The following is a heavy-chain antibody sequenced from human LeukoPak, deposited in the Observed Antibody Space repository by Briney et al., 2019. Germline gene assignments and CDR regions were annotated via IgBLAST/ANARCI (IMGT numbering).Heavy chain of an antibody. CDR3: ARLRYYGMDV. J-gene: IGHJ6*02. CDR1: GFTFGGYD. Sequence: GGSLRLSCAASGFTFGGYDMSWVRQAPGKGLEWVSYTSSSSSTIYYADSVKSRFTISRDNAKNSLYLQMNSLRAEDTAVYYCARLRYYGMDVWGQGTTVTVSS. V-gene: IGHV3-48*04. CDR2: TSSSSSTI.